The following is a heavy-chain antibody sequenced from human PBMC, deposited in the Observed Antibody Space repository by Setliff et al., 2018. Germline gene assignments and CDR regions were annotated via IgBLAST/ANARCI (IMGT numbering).Heavy chain of an antibody. D-gene: IGHD2-15*01. J-gene: IGHJ6*03. CDR3: ARIRRDIVVVVGATPDYYDYMDV. Sequence: GESLKISCKGSGYSFTSYWISWVRQMPGKGLEWMGRIDPSDSYTNYSPSFQGHVTISGDKSISTAYLQWSSLKASDTAMYYCARIRRDIVVVVGATPDYYDYMDVWGKGTTVTVS. V-gene: IGHV5-10-1*01. CDR2: IDPSDSYT. CDR1: GYSFTSYW.